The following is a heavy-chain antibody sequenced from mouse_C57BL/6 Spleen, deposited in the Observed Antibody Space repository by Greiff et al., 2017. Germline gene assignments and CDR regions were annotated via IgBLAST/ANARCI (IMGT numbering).Heavy chain of an antibody. J-gene: IGHJ1*03. CDR3: APYGNYSYWYFDV. V-gene: IGHV14-1*01. Sequence: EVQLQQSGAELVRPGASVKLSCTASGFNIKDYYMHWVKQRPEQGLEWIGRLDPEDGDTEYASKLQGKATMTADTSSNTAYLQISSLTSEDTAVYCCAPYGNYSYWYFDVWGTGTTVTVSS. CDR1: GFNIKDYY. CDR2: LDPEDGDT. D-gene: IGHD2-1*01.